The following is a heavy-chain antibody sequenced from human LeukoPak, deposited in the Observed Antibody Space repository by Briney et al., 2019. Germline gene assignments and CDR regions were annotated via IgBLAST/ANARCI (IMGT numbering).Heavy chain of an antibody. CDR3: ARVETMVRGGYDYYYYGMDV. CDR1: GYTFTNYG. Sequence: ASVKVSCKASGYTFTNYGISWVRQAPGQGLEWMGWISGYNGNTNYAQKVQGRVTMTTDTSTSTAYMELRSLRSDATAVYYCARVETMVRGGYDYYYYGMDVWAKGPRSPSPQ. CDR2: ISGYNGNT. D-gene: IGHD3-10*01. J-gene: IGHJ6*04. V-gene: IGHV1-18*04.